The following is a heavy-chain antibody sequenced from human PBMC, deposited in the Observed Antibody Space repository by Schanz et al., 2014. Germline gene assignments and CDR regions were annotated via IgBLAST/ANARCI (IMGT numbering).Heavy chain of an antibody. Sequence: QVQLVESGGGVVQPGRSRRLSCEASGFTFSSYGMHWVRQAPGKGLEWVANIGYDGSEKYYVDSVKGRFTISRNNSKDTLYLQMSGLTPEDTAVYYCARGPIPIQGVPMDFWGQGTLVTVSS. D-gene: IGHD3-10*01. CDR3: ARGPIPIQGVPMDF. J-gene: IGHJ4*02. CDR1: GFTFSSYG. V-gene: IGHV3-33*08. CDR2: IGYDGSEK.